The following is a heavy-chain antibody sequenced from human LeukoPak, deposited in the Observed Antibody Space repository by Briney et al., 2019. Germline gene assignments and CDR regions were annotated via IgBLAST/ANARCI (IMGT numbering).Heavy chain of an antibody. CDR2: INKDGGEK. J-gene: IGHJ3*02. D-gene: IGHD4-17*01. V-gene: IGHV3-7*01. CDR1: GFSFSSYW. Sequence: PGGSLRLSCAASGFSFSSYWMSWVRQVPGKGLEWVANINKDGGEKYYVDSVKGRFTISRGNAKDSLSLQMNSLRAEDTAVYFCARDADYDYGPEKAFDIWGQGTMVTVSS. CDR3: ARDADYDYGPEKAFDI.